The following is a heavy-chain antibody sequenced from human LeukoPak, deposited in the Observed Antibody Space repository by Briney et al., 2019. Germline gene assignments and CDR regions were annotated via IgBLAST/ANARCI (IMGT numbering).Heavy chain of an antibody. D-gene: IGHD4-17*01. J-gene: IGHJ4*02. CDR1: GFTFDDYG. V-gene: IGHV3-20*04. CDR2: INWNGGST. Sequence: PGGSLKLSCAASGFTFDDYGMSWVRQAPGKGLEWVSGINWNGGSTGYADSVKGRFTISRDNAKNSLYLQMNSLRVEDTAVYYCVRDGDYFDYWGQGTLVTVSS. CDR3: VRDGDYFDY.